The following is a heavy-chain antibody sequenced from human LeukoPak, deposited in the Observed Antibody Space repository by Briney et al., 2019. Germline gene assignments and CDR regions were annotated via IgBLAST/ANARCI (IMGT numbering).Heavy chain of an antibody. CDR3: ARAPKGYQLWFDP. J-gene: IGHJ5*02. CDR2: IKQDGSEK. V-gene: IGHV3-7*01. D-gene: IGHD2-2*01. Sequence: GGSLRLSCAASGFTFSSYWMSWVRQAPGKGLEWAANIKQDGSEKYYVDSVKGRFTISRDNAKNSLYLQMNSLRAEDTAVYYCARAPKGYQLWFDPWGQGTLVTVSS. CDR1: GFTFSSYW.